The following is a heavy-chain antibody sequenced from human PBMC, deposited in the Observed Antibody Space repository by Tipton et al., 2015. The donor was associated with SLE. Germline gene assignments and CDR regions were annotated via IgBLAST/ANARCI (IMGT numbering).Heavy chain of an antibody. CDR1: GGSFSGYY. CDR3: ATRPVTTGWFDP. V-gene: IGHV4-34*01. Sequence: LSLTCAVYGGSFSGYYWNWIRQPPGKGLEWIGEINHSGSTNYNPSLKSRVTISVDTSKNQFSLKLSSVTAADTAVYYCATRPVTTGWFDPGGQGTLVTVSS. CDR2: INHSGST. D-gene: IGHD4-11*01. J-gene: IGHJ5*02.